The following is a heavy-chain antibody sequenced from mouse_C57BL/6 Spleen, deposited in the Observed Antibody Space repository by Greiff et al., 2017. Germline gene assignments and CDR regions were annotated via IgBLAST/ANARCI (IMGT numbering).Heavy chain of an antibody. D-gene: IGHD2-4*01. CDR3: ARRAYYDYDAWFAY. J-gene: IGHJ3*01. V-gene: IGHV1-82*01. Sequence: QVQLKESGPELVKPGASVKISCKASGYAFSSSWMNWVKQRPGKGLEWIGRIYPGDGDTNYNGKFKGKATLTADKSSSTAYMQLSSLTSEDSAVYFCARRAYYDYDAWFAYWGQGTLVTVSA. CDR2: IYPGDGDT. CDR1: GYAFSSSW.